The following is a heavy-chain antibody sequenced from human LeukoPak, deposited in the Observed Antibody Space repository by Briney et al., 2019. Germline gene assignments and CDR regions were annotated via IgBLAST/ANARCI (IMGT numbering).Heavy chain of an antibody. V-gene: IGHV3-53*01. Sequence: GGSLRLSCVVSGFTVSSNYMSWVRQAPGKGLEWVSIIYSGGYAYYADSVKGRFTISRDNSKNTLYLQMNSLRAEDTAVYYCANLNYWGQGTLVTVSS. CDR3: ANLNY. CDR1: GFTVSSNY. CDR2: IYSGGYA. J-gene: IGHJ4*02.